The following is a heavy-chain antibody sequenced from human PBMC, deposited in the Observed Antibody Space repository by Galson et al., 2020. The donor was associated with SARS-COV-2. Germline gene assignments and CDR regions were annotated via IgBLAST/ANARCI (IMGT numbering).Heavy chain of an antibody. V-gene: IGHV3-64D*06. Sequence: GESLKISCSASGFDFSYYTMHWVRQASGRKLEYVSAISNNGGSTYFADSVKGRFTISRDNSKNTLYLQMSSLRPEDTAVYYCVMALDFWGQGTPVTVSS. J-gene: IGHJ4*02. CDR2: ISNNGGST. CDR1: GFDFSYYT. CDR3: VMALDF. D-gene: IGHD3-16*02.